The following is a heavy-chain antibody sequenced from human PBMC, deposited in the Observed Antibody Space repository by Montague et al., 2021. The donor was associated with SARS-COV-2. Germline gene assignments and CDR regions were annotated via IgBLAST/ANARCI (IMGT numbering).Heavy chain of an antibody. V-gene: IGHV3-30*04. CDR1: GFTFSSYI. J-gene: IGHJ4*02. Sequence: SLRLSCAASGFTFSSYIMHWVRQAPGEGLEWVADISNDGSRKYYADSVKGRFTISRDNSENTLFLQMTSLRAEDTAVYFCASEKSVTYEVFDSWGQGTLVTVSS. CDR3: ASEKSVTYEVFDS. D-gene: IGHD2-21*02. CDR2: ISNDGSRK.